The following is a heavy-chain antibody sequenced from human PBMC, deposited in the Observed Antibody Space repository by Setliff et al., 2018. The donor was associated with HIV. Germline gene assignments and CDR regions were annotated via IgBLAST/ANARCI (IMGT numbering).Heavy chain of an antibody. CDR2: IIPIFGTA. V-gene: IGHV1-69*06. J-gene: IGHJ6*03. D-gene: IGHD2-2*01. CDR3: ARDIVVVPAAAVRNYYYYMDV. Sequence: VKVSCKASGGTFSSYAISWVRQAPGQGLEWMGRIIPIFGTANYAQKFQGRVTITADKSTSTAYMELSSLRSEDTAVYYCARDIVVVPAAAVRNYYYYMDVWGKGTTVTVSS. CDR1: GGTFSSYA.